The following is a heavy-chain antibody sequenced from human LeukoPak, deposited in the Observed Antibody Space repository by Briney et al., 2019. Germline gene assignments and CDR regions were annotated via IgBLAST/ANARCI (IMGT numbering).Heavy chain of an antibody. D-gene: IGHD3-3*01. CDR3: ARGESSSDFWGQGIYFDD. J-gene: IGHJ4*02. Sequence: GGSLRLSCAASGFTFSDYYMAWIRQAPGKGLEWVSYIGATGSRVFYADSVKGRFTTYRDNAKNSLFLQLSSLRVDDAAVYYCARGESSSDFWGQGIYFDDWGQGTRVTVSS. V-gene: IGHV3-11*01. CDR1: GFTFSDYY. CDR2: IGATGSRV.